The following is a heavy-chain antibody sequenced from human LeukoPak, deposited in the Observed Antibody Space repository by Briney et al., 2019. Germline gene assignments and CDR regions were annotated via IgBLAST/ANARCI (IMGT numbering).Heavy chain of an antibody. V-gene: IGHV4-61*02. Sequence: PSQTLSLTCTVSGGSISSGSYYWSWIRQPAGKGLEWIGRIYTSGSTNYNPSLTSRVSMSVDTSKNQFSLKLTSVTAADTAVYYCARHNIASDGARLFDFWGRGTLVTVSS. CDR3: ARHNIASDGARLFDF. CDR2: IYTSGST. D-gene: IGHD4-17*01. CDR1: GGSISSGSYY. J-gene: IGHJ4*02.